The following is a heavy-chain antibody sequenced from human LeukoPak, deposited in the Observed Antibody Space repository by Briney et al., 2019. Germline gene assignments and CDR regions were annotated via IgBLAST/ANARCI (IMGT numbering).Heavy chain of an antibody. D-gene: IGHD5-18*01. CDR3: AKDRTRPSFKPRPRIQLWAFDY. V-gene: IGHV3-23*01. CDR1: GFTFSSYA. Sequence: GGSLRLSCAASGFTFSSYAMSWVRQAPGKGLEWVSAISGSGGSTYYADSVKGRFTISRDNSKNTLYLQMNSLRAEDTAVYYCAKDRTRPSFKPRPRIQLWAFDYWGQGTLVTVSS. CDR2: ISGSGGST. J-gene: IGHJ4*02.